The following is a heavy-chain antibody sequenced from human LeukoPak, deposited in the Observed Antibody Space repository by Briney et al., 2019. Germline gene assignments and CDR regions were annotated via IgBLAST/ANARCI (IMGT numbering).Heavy chain of an antibody. CDR3: ARGARKGGYSYGYTFGY. V-gene: IGHV1-8*01. D-gene: IGHD5-18*01. Sequence: ASVKVSFKASGYTFTSYDINWVRQATGQGLEWMGWMNPNSGNTGYAQKFQGRVTMTRNTSISTAYMGLSSLRSEDTAVYYCARGARKGGYSYGYTFGYWGQGTLVTVSS. CDR1: GYTFTSYD. J-gene: IGHJ4*02. CDR2: MNPNSGNT.